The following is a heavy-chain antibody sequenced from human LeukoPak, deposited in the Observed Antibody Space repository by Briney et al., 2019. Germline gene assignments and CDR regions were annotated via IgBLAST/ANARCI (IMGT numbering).Heavy chain of an antibody. J-gene: IGHJ4*02. CDR3: ARDGTAMAHFDY. Sequence: ASVKVSCKASGYTFTGYYMHWVRQAPGQGLEWMGWINPNSGGTNYAQKFQGRVTMATDTSISTAYMELSRLRSDDPAVYYCARDGTAMAHFDYWGQGTLVTVSS. CDR2: INPNSGGT. V-gene: IGHV1-2*02. CDR1: GYTFTGYY. D-gene: IGHD5-18*01.